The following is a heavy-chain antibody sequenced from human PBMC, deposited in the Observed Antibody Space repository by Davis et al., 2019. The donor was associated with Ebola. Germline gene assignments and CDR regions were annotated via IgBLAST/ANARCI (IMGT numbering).Heavy chain of an antibody. CDR3: AYGGNFPDAFDI. CDR2: IYYSGNT. CDR1: GGSISSGGYS. V-gene: IGHV4-30-4*07. D-gene: IGHD4-23*01. Sequence: SETLSLTCAVSGGSISSGGYSWSWIRQPPGKGLEWIGYIYYSGNTNYNPSLKSRVTMSVDTSKNQFSLKLSSVTAADTAVYYCAYGGNFPDAFDIWGQGTMVTVSS. J-gene: IGHJ3*02.